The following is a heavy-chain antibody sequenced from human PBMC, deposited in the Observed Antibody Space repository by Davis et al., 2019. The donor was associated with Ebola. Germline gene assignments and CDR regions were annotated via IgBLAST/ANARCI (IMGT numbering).Heavy chain of an antibody. CDR1: GFRFSTYT. Sequence: PGGSLRLSCAASGFRFSTYTMNWVRQAPGKGLEWVANIKQDGSEKYYVDSVKGRFTISRDNAKNSLYLQMNSLRAEDTAVYYCARDYGMGTRYYGMDVWGQGTTVTVSS. V-gene: IGHV3-7*01. J-gene: IGHJ6*02. CDR3: ARDYGMGTRYYGMDV. CDR2: IKQDGSEK. D-gene: IGHD3-9*01.